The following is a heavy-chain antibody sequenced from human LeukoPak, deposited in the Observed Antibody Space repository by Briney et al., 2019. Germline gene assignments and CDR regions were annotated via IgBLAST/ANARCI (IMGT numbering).Heavy chain of an antibody. V-gene: IGHV1-46*01. Sequence: ASVKLSCKASGITFTSYYIHWVLQAPGRGLEWMGKINPSGTITTYAPKYQGRVTVTKDTSTNTVYMELSSLRSDDTAVYYCALIAPPHNWGQGTLVTVSS. D-gene: IGHD6-13*01. CDR3: ALIAPPHN. CDR2: INPSGTIT. CDR1: GITFTSYY. J-gene: IGHJ4*02.